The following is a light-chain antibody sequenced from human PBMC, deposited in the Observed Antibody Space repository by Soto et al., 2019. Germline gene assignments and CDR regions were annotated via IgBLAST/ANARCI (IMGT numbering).Light chain of an antibody. CDR1: SIGTKG. CDR2: ADS. CDR3: QVWDSSSDHVV. Sequence: SYELTQPPSVSVAPGQTARITCGGNSIGTKGVHWYQQKPGQAPVLVVYADSDRPSGIPERFSASNSGNTPTLTISRVEAGDEADYYCQVWDSSSDHVVFGGGTKVTVL. V-gene: IGLV3-21*02. J-gene: IGLJ2*01.